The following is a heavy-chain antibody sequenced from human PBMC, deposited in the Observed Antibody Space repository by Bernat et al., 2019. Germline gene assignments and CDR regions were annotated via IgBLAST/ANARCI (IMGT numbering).Heavy chain of an antibody. Sequence: QVQLQESGPGLVKPSETLSLTCTVSGGSISSYYWSWIRQPPGKGLEWIGYMYYSGSSNYNPSRKSRVTISVDTSKNQFSLKLSSVTAADTAVYYSAKGGYRGFDLTNAFDIWGQGTMFTISS. CDR2: MYYSGSS. V-gene: IGHV4-59*01. CDR3: AKGGYRGFDLTNAFDI. J-gene: IGHJ3*02. D-gene: IGHD5-12*01. CDR1: GGSISSYY.